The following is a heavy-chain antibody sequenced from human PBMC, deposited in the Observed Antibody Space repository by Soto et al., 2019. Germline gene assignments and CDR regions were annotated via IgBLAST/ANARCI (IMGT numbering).Heavy chain of an antibody. V-gene: IGHV1-18*01. CDR3: ARDRETTTTRRAFDI. D-gene: IGHD1-26*01. CDR2: ISAYNGDT. J-gene: IGHJ3*02. Sequence: QVQLVQSGAEVKKPGASVKVSCKASGYTFSNYGIGWLRQAPGQGLEWLAWISAYNGDTKSAQKLQGRVTVTTDVSTSTAYMELRSLRSDDTAVDYCARDRETTTTRRAFDIWGQGTMVTVSS. CDR1: GYTFSNYG.